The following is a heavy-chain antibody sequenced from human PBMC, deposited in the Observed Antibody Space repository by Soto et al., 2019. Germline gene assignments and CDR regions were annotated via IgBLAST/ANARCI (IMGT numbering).Heavy chain of an antibody. J-gene: IGHJ4*02. CDR2: ISGSGGST. CDR3: AKGDDIVTGYYTLDY. CDR1: GFTFSNYA. V-gene: IGHV3-23*01. Sequence: GGSLRLSCAASGFTFSNYAVTWVRQAPGKGLEWVSTISGSGGSTYYADSVKGRFTISRDNSKNTLYLQMNSLRAEDTAVYYCAKGDDIVTGYYTLDYWGRGTLVTVSS. D-gene: IGHD3-9*01.